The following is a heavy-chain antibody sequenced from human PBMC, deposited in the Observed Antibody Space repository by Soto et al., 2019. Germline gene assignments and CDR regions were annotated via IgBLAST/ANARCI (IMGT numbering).Heavy chain of an antibody. V-gene: IGHV1-18*04. Sequence: QVQLVQSGTEMKKPGASVKVSCKASGYTFITHGINWVRQTPGQGLEWMGWISAYNGNAHYAQKFQGRVTMTTDTSTSTAYMELRSLRSDDTAVYYCARGVQLVLNSWFDPWGQGTLVTVSS. CDR1: GYTFITHG. D-gene: IGHD6-13*01. CDR3: ARGVQLVLNSWFDP. J-gene: IGHJ5*02. CDR2: ISAYNGNA.